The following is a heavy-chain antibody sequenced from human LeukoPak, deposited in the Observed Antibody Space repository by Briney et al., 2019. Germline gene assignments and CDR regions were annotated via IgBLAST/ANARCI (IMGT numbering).Heavy chain of an antibody. V-gene: IGHV3-23*01. D-gene: IGHD3-10*01. CDR1: GFTFSSCA. Sequence: PGGSLRLSCAASGFTFSSCAMNWVRQAPGKGLEWVSAVGVSGGYTYYADSVKGRFTISRDNSKNTLYLQMNSLRAEDTAVYYCAKDRLPFITMVRGVIDGGFDYWGQGTLVTVSS. J-gene: IGHJ4*02. CDR3: AKDRLPFITMVRGVIDGGFDY. CDR2: VGVSGGYT.